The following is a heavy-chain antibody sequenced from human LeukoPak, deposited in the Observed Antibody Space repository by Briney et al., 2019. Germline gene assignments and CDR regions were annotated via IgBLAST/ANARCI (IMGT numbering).Heavy chain of an antibody. CDR1: GGTFSSYA. J-gene: IGHJ6*03. Sequence: SVKVSCKASGGTFSSYAISWVRQAPGQGLEWMGGIIPIFGTANYAQKFQGRVTITADESTSTAYTELSSLRSEDTAVYYCARDLVSGVDTGYMDVWGKGTTVTVSS. D-gene: IGHD5-18*01. CDR3: ARDLVSGVDTGYMDV. CDR2: IIPIFGTA. V-gene: IGHV1-69*01.